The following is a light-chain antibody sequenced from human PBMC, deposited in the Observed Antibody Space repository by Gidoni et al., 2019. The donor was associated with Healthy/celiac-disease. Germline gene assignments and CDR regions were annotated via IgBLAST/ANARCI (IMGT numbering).Light chain of an antibody. V-gene: IGKV3-11*01. CDR3: QQRSNWPLT. J-gene: IGKJ1*01. Sequence: EIVLTQSPATLSLSPGERATRSCRASQSVSSYLAWYQQKPGQAPRLLIYDASNRAAGIPARFSGSGSGTDFTLTISSLEPEDFSVYYCQQRSNWPLTFGQGTQVEIK. CDR1: QSVSSY. CDR2: DAS.